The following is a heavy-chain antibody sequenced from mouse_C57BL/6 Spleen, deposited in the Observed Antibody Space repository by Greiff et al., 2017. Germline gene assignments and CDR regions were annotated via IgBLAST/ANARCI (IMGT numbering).Heavy chain of an antibody. Sequence: EVQLQQSGPELVKPGASVKISCKASGYTFTDYYMNWVKQSHGKSLEWIGDINPNNGGTSYNQKFKGKATLTVDKSSSTAYMELRSLTSEDSAVYYCARWSYGKDYAMDYWGQGTSVTVSS. CDR1: GYTFTDYY. CDR2: INPNNGGT. J-gene: IGHJ4*01. V-gene: IGHV1-26*01. CDR3: ARWSYGKDYAMDY. D-gene: IGHD1-1*02.